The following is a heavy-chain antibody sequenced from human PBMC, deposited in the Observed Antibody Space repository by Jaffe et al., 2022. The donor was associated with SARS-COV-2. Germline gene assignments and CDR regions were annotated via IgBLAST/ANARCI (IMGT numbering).Heavy chain of an antibody. CDR3: TTEWGDSLTGYYHFDY. D-gene: IGHD3-9*01. V-gene: IGHV3-15*01. CDR1: GFTFSNAW. CDR2: VKRKTDGGTT. Sequence: EVQLVESGGGLIKTGGSLRLSCAASGFTFSNAWMSWVRQAPGKGLEWVGRVKRKTDGGTTDYAAPVKGRFTISRDDSKTTLHLQMNSLKTEDTAVYYCTTEWGDSLTGYYHFDYWGQGTLVTVSS. J-gene: IGHJ4*02.